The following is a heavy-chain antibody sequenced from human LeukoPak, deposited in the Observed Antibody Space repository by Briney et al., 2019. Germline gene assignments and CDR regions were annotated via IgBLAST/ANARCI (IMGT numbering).Heavy chain of an antibody. CDR2: IWYDASNK. J-gene: IGHJ3*02. CDR3: ARGPSIAARYDAFDI. Sequence: GGSLRLSCAASGFTFSSFGMHWVRQAPGKGLEWVAVIWYDASNKYYADSVKGRFTISRDNAKNSLYLQVISLRAEDTAVYYCARGPSIAARYDAFDIWGQGTMVTVSS. D-gene: IGHD6-6*01. CDR1: GFTFSSFG. V-gene: IGHV3-33*01.